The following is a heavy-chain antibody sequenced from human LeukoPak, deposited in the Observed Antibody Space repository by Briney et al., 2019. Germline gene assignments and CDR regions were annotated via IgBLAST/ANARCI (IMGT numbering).Heavy chain of an antibody. CDR2: IYYNGST. V-gene: IGHV4-59*01. D-gene: IGHD2-15*01. CDR1: GGSIRYYY. J-gene: IGHJ4*02. CDR3: ARKGGLFDY. Sequence: SETLSLTCTVSGGSIRYYYWSWIRQSPGKGLEWIGYIYYNGSTNYNPSLKSRVTISVDMSKNQLSLKMSSVTAADTAVYYCARKGGLFDYWGQGRLVTVSS.